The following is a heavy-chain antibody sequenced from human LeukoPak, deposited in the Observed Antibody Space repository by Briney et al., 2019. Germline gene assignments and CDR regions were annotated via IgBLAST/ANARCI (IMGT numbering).Heavy chain of an antibody. CDR2: IRSSGSPL. J-gene: IGHJ4*02. D-gene: IGHD1-26*01. CDR3: ARAPGGGSVDY. Sequence: PGGSLRLSCAASGFTLSDYYMSRIRQAPGKGLEWISYIRSSGSPLFYADSVKGRFTISRDSAKNSLFLQMNSLRAEDTAVYYCARAPGGGSVDYWGQGTLVTVSS. V-gene: IGHV3-11*01. CDR1: GFTLSDYY.